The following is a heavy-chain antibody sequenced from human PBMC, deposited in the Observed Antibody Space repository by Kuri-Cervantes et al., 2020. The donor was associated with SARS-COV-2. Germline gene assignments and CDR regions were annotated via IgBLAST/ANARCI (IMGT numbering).Heavy chain of an antibody. CDR3: ARTYSSGWYLRDY. Sequence: SQTLSLTCAVYGGSFSGYYWSWIRQPPGKGLEWIGEINHSGSTNYNPSLKSRVTISVDTSKNQFSLKLSSVTAADTAVYYCARTYSSGWYLRDYWGQGTLVTVSS. CDR2: INHSGST. V-gene: IGHV4-34*01. J-gene: IGHJ4*02. D-gene: IGHD6-19*01. CDR1: GGSFSGYY.